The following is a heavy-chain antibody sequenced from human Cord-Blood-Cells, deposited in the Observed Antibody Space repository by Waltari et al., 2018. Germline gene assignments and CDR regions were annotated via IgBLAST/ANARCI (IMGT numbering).Heavy chain of an antibody. Sequence: QVQLVESGGGVVQPGRSLSISCAASGFTFSSYVLHWVPQAPGKGLEWVAVIAYDGSNKYYADSVKGRFTISRDNSKNTLYLQMNSLRAEDTAVYYCAKDLGLTFDYWGQGTLVTVSS. V-gene: IGHV3-30*18. CDR1: GFTFSSYV. J-gene: IGHJ4*02. CDR3: AKDLGLTFDY. CDR2: IAYDGSNK.